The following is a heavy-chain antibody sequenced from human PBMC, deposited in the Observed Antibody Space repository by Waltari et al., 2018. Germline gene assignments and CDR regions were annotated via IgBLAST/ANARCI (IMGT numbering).Heavy chain of an antibody. V-gene: IGHV3-30*01. Sequence: QVQMVESGGGVVQHGRSRRLSCADSGCTFSSYAIQGVRQAPGKGLECVALMSYDGSSKYYADSVKGRFTVSRDNSKNTVYLQLNSLRVEDTAVYYCAREDICRSTTCYTLDYWGLGTLVTVSS. D-gene: IGHD2-2*02. CDR2: MSYDGSSK. CDR3: AREDICRSTTCYTLDY. J-gene: IGHJ4*02. CDR1: GCTFSSYA.